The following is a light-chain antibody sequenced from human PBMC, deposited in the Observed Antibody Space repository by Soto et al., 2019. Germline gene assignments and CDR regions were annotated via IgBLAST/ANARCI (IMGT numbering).Light chain of an antibody. CDR3: QHYGSS. CDR2: GAS. Sequence: EIVLTQSPGTLSLSPGERATLSCRASQSVSSSYLAWYQQKPGQAPRLLIYGASSRATGIPDRFSGSGSGTDFTLTLSRLEPEDFAVYYCQHYGSSFGGGTKVEIK. J-gene: IGKJ4*01. V-gene: IGKV3-20*01. CDR1: QSVSSSY.